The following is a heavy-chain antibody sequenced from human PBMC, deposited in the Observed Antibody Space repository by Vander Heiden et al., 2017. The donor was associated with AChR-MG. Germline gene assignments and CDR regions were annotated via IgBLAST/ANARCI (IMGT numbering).Heavy chain of an antibody. Sequence: VQLVESGGGLVKPGGSLRLPCAAPGCTFSDYYMSWIRQAPGKVLEWVSYISSSGSTIYYADSVKGRFTISRDNAKNSLYLQMNSLRAEDTAVYYCARDHNYYYYMDVWGKGTTVTVSS. J-gene: IGHJ6*03. CDR3: ARDHNYYYYMDV. CDR1: GCTFSDYY. CDR2: ISSSGSTI. V-gene: IGHV3-11*01.